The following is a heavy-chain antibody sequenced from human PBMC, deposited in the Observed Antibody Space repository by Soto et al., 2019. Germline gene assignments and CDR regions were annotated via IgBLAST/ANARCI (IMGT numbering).Heavy chain of an antibody. Sequence: QVQLVESGGGVVQPGRSLRLSCAASGFTFSHYGMHWVRQAPGKGLEWVAGISYDGKNKYYADSVKGRFTISRDNSKNTLYLQINSLRPEDTAVYYCAVYDFWTGNQYLAGFDPWGQGTLVTVSS. V-gene: IGHV3-30*03. CDR3: AVYDFWTGNQYLAGFDP. CDR1: GFTFSHYG. J-gene: IGHJ5*02. CDR2: ISYDGKNK. D-gene: IGHD3-3*01.